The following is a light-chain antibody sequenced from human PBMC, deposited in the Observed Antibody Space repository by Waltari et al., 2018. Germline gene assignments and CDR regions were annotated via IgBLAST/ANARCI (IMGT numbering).Light chain of an antibody. Sequence: SALTPPASVSGSPGQSITLSCTGTSSDVGGYNYFSWYQQHPGKAPKLMIYDVSNRPSGVSNRFSGSKSGNTASLTISGLQAEDEADYYCSSYTSSSTPVFGGGTKLTVL. CDR1: SSDVGGYNY. V-gene: IGLV2-14*03. J-gene: IGLJ3*02. CDR2: DVS. CDR3: SSYTSSSTPV.